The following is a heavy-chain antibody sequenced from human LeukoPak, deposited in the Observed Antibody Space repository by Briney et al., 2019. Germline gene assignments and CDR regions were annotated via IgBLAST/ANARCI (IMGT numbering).Heavy chain of an antibody. CDR3: VKGRGGYVKYKIFDY. CDR1: GFTFSSYW. D-gene: IGHD5-12*01. Sequence: GGSLRLSCAASGFTFSSYWMSWVRQAPGKGLEWVANIKHDGSEKYYVASVKGRFTISKDNAKNSVFLQMNDLRGEDTAVYYCVKGRGGYVKYKIFDYWGQGTLVTVSS. CDR2: IKHDGSEK. J-gene: IGHJ4*02. V-gene: IGHV3-7*01.